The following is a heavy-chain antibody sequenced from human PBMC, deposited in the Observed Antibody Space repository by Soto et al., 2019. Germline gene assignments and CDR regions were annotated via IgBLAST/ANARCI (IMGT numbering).Heavy chain of an antibody. V-gene: IGHV3-48*01. Sequence: EVQLVESGGGLVQPGGSLRLSCAASGFTFSSYSMNWVRQAPGKGLEWVSYISSSSSTIYYADSVKGRFTISRDNAKNSLYLQMNSLRAEDTAVYYCARDMVRGGGGAFDIWGQGRMVTVSS. CDR2: ISSSSSTI. D-gene: IGHD3-10*01. CDR3: ARDMVRGGGGAFDI. J-gene: IGHJ3*02. CDR1: GFTFSSYS.